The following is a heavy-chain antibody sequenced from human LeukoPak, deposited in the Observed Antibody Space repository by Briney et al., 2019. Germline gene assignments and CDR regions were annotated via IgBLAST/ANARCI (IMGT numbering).Heavy chain of an antibody. CDR3: VRGNYYDSSGYPNAFDI. V-gene: IGHV3-48*01. CDR1: GFTFSAYR. CDR2: ISATSNTF. J-gene: IGHJ3*02. D-gene: IGHD3-22*01. Sequence: GGSLRLTCTASGFTFSAYRMAWVSRAPGTGIEWIAYISATSNTFYYADSVKDRFSLSRDNEKSSVFLQMNSLRAGDTAAFYCVRGNYYDSSGYPNAFDIWGQGTMVTVSS.